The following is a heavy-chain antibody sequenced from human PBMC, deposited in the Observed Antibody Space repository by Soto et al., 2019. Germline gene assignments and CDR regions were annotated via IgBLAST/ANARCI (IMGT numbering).Heavy chain of an antibody. CDR2: ISAYNGNT. CDR1: GYTFTSYG. Sequence: SVKVSCKASGYTFTSYGISWVRQAPGQGLEWMGWISAYNGNTNYAQKLQGRVTMTTDTSTSTAYMELRSLRSDDTAVYYCARDGRSSGWSPSFGYWGQGTLVTVSS. J-gene: IGHJ4*02. CDR3: ARDGRSSGWSPSFGY. V-gene: IGHV1-18*01. D-gene: IGHD6-19*01.